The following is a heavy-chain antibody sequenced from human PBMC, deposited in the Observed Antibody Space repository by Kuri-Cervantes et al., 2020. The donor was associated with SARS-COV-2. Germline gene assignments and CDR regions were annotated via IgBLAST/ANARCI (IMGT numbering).Heavy chain of an antibody. V-gene: IGHV3-23*01. D-gene: IGHD1-26*01. CDR3: AKDLSGSYYFDY. CDR2: ISGSGGST. CDR1: GFTFSSYA. Sequence: GGSLRLSCAASGFTFSSYAMSWVRQAPGKGLEWVSAISGSGGSTYYADSVKDRFTISRDNSKNTLYLQMNSLRAEDTAVYYCAKDLSGSYYFDYWGQGTLVTVSS. J-gene: IGHJ4*02.